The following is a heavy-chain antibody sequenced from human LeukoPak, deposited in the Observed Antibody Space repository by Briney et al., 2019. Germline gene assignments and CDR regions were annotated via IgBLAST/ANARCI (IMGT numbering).Heavy chain of an antibody. Sequence: ASVKVSCKASGYTFTYDYMHWVRQAPGQGLEFMGWINPDSGFTNYAQKLQGRVTMTRDTTISTAYLEVRRLRSDDTAVYYCAPTPEAYTSNWNVWGQGTLVTVSS. CDR3: APTPEAYTSNWNV. J-gene: IGHJ4*02. CDR1: GYTFTYDY. CDR2: INPDSGFT. V-gene: IGHV1-2*02. D-gene: IGHD1-1*01.